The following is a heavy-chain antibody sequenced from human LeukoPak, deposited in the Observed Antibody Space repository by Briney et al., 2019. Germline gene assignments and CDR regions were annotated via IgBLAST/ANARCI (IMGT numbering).Heavy chain of an antibody. J-gene: IGHJ4*02. CDR2: ISYDGSNK. CDR3: AREAGYYSGFDY. V-gene: IGHV3-30-3*01. Sequence: PGGSLRLSCGASGFXFSSYAISWVRQAPGKGLEWVAVISYDGSNKYYADSVKGRFTISRDNSKNTLYLQMNSLRAEDTAVYYCAREAGYYSGFDYWGQGTLVTVSS. D-gene: IGHD3-22*01. CDR1: GFXFSSYA.